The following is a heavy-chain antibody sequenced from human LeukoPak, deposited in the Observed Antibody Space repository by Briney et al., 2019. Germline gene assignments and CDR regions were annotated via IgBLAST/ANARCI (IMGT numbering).Heavy chain of an antibody. CDR2: SGNKANSYTT. V-gene: IGHV3-72*01. CDR1: GFIFSDHY. CDR3: TRVVLGHGDGRFDY. D-gene: IGHD3-16*01. Sequence: GGSLRLSCAVSGFIFSDHYMDWVRQAPGKGLEWVGRSGNKANSYTTDYAASVKGRFTISRDDSKNSLYLQMNSLKTEDTAVYYCTRVVLGHGDGRFDYWGQGSLVTVSS. J-gene: IGHJ4*02.